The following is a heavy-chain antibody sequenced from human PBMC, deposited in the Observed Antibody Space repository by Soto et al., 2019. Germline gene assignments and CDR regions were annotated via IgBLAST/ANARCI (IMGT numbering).Heavy chain of an antibody. CDR1: GFTFSSYW. CDR2: INSDGSST. Sequence: EVQLVESGGGLVQPGGSLRLSCAASGFTFSSYWMHWVRQAPGKGLVWVSRINSDGSSTSYADSVRGRFTSARDDAKNTLYLQMNNLRAEDTAVYYCARDLDGDNGYWGQGTLVTVSS. V-gene: IGHV3-74*01. CDR3: ARDLDGDNGY. J-gene: IGHJ4*02. D-gene: IGHD3-10*01.